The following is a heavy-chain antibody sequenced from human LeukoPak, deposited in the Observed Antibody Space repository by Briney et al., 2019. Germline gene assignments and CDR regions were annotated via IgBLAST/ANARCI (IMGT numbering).Heavy chain of an antibody. Sequence: SVKVSCKASGGTFSSYAISWVRQAPGQGLEWMGRIIPILGIANYAQKFQGRVTITADKSTSTAYMELSSLRSEDTAVYYCARDIGGSYPAADYWGQGTLVTVSS. D-gene: IGHD1-26*01. CDR2: IIPILGIA. J-gene: IGHJ4*02. CDR3: ARDIGGSYPAADY. CDR1: GGTFSSYA. V-gene: IGHV1-69*04.